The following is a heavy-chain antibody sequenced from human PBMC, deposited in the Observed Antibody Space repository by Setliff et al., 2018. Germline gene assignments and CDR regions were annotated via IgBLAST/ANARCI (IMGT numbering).Heavy chain of an antibody. Sequence: PSETLSLTCTVSGYSIYRGNYYWSWIRQPPGKGLEWIGYIYHMGSTFYNPSLKSRVTISVDISKNQVSLKLNSVTAADTAVYFCAREYVVISFVRNTHSHYGMDVWGQGTTVTVSS. D-gene: IGHD2-21*01. CDR3: AREYVVISFVRNTHSHYGMDV. J-gene: IGHJ6*02. V-gene: IGHV4-30-4*08. CDR2: IYHMGST. CDR1: GYSIYRGNYY.